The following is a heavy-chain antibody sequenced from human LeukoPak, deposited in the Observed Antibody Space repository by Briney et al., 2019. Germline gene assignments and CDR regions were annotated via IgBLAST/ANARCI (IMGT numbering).Heavy chain of an antibody. CDR3: ARVNINNWHSCDY. J-gene: IGHJ4*02. D-gene: IGHD1-1*01. V-gene: IGHV4-4*02. CDR2: VYHSGSP. Sequence: PSGTLSLTCAVSGGSISSNNWWGWVRQPPGKGLEWIGEVYHSGSPNYNPSLKSRVTISVDKSRNHFSLNLSSVTAADTAVYYCARVNINNWHSCDYWGQGTLVTVSS. CDR1: GGSISSNNW.